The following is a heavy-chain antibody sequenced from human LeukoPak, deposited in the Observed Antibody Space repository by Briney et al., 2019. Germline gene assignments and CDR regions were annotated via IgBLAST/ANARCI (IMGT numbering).Heavy chain of an antibody. CDR1: GFTFSSYW. Sequence: GGSLRLSCAASGFTFSSYWMHWVRQAPGKGLVWVSRINSGGSSTSYADSVKGRFTISRDNAKNTLYLQMNSLRAEDTAVYYCARADYRFYYGSGSVDYWGQGTLVTVSS. D-gene: IGHD3-10*01. CDR2: INSGGSST. V-gene: IGHV3-74*01. J-gene: IGHJ4*02. CDR3: ARADYRFYYGSGSVDY.